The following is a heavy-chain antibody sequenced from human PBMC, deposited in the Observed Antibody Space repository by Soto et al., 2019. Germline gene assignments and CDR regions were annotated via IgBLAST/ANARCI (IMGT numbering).Heavy chain of an antibody. D-gene: IGHD6-19*01. CDR3: ARARAVAGRYYCYGMEV. V-gene: IGHV4-59*01. J-gene: IGHJ6*02. CDR1: VCSISSYY. CDR2: IYYSGST. Sequence: SETLSLTCTVSVCSISSYYWSWIRQPRGKGLEWIGYIYYSGSTNYNPSLKSRVTISVETSKNQFSLKLSSVTAADTAVYYCARARAVAGRYYCYGMEVWGQGTTVTVSS.